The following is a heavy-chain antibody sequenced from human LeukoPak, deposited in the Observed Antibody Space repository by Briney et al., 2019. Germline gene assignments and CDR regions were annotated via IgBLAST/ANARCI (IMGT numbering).Heavy chain of an antibody. CDR3: ARRVYCSGGSCYRDAFDI. Sequence: GGSLRLSCAASGFTFSSTEMNWVRQAPGKGLEWLSYISSSGDIDYADSVKGRFTISRDNAKNSLYLQMNSLRAEDTALYYCARRVYCSGGSCYRDAFDIWGQGTMVTVSS. V-gene: IGHV3-48*03. J-gene: IGHJ3*02. D-gene: IGHD2-15*01. CDR1: GFTFSSTE. CDR2: ISSSGDI.